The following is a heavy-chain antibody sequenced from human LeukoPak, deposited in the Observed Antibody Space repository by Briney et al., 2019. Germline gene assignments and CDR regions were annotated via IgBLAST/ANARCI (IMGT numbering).Heavy chain of an antibody. CDR1: GFTFSTYA. J-gene: IGHJ4*02. V-gene: IGHV3-23*01. Sequence: GGSLRLSCAASGFTFSTYAMSWVRQAPGKGLEWVSAISGRGVSTSYADSVRGRFTISRDNSKNTLYLQMNSLRAEDTAVYYCAKAASGNCNDVSDYWGQGTLVTVSS. D-gene: IGHD1-20*01. CDR2: ISGRGVST. CDR3: AKAASGNCNDVSDY.